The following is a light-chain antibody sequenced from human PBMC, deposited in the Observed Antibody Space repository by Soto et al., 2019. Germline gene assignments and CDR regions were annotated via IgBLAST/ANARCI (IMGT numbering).Light chain of an antibody. V-gene: IGLV2-8*01. CDR2: EVN. J-gene: IGLJ1*01. Sequence: QSVLTQPASVSGSPGQSITISCTGTSSDVGGYNYVSWYQQHPGKAPKLMIYEVNKRPSGVPDRFSCSKSVNTASLTVSGLQAEDEADYYCSSYAGSSNVFGTWTKLTVL. CDR1: SSDVGGYNY. CDR3: SSYAGSSNV.